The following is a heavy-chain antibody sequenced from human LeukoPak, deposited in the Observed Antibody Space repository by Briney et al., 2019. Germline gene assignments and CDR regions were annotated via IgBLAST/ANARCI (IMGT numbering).Heavy chain of an antibody. CDR1: GGTFSSYA. CDR3: ARDRMVRGVIIMDG. J-gene: IGHJ6*02. D-gene: IGHD3-10*01. CDR2: IIPIFGIA. V-gene: IGHV1-69*04. Sequence: GSSVKVSCKASGGTFSSYAISWVRQAPGQGLEWMGRIIPIFGIANYAQKFQGRVTITADKSTSTAYMELSSLRSEDTAVYYCARDRMVRGVIIMDGWGQGTTVTVSS.